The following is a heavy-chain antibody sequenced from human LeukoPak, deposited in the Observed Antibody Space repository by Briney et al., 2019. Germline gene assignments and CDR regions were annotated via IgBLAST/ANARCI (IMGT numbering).Heavy chain of an antibody. J-gene: IGHJ4*02. CDR3: ARRNPSSGWPFDY. CDR1: GGSFSGYY. V-gene: IGHV4-34*01. Sequence: ASETLSLTCAVYGGSFSGYYWTWIRQPPGEGLEWIGEINHSGSSNYSPSLKGRVTISVDTSKNQFSLKLSSVTAADTAVYYCARRNPSSGWPFDYWGQGTLVTVSS. D-gene: IGHD6-19*01. CDR2: INHSGSS.